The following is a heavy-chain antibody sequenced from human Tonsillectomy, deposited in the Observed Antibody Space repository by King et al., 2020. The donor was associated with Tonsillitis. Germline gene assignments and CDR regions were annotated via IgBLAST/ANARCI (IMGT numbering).Heavy chain of an antibody. D-gene: IGHD6-19*01. V-gene: IGHV4-59*01. Sequence: QLQESGPGLVKPSETLFLTCTVSGGSISSYYWSWIRQPPGKGLEWIGYIYYSGSTNYNPSLKSRVTISVDTSKNQFSLKLSSVTAADTAVYYCARVLSSCGWKGVFDYWGQGTLVTVSS. J-gene: IGHJ4*02. CDR1: GGSISSYY. CDR2: IYYSGST. CDR3: ARVLSSCGWKGVFDY.